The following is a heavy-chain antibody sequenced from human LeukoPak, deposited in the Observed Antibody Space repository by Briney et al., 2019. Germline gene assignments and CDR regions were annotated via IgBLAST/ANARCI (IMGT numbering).Heavy chain of an antibody. D-gene: IGHD6-13*01. J-gene: IGHJ4*02. V-gene: IGHV3-33*01. CDR2: IWYDGSNK. Sequence: PGRSLRLSCAASGFTFSSYGMHWVRQAPGKGLEWVAVIWYDGSNKYYADSVKGRFTISRDNSKNTLYLQMNSLRAEDTALYYCASRFIAAAETDYWGQGTLVTVSS. CDR1: GFTFSSYG. CDR3: ASRFIAAAETDY.